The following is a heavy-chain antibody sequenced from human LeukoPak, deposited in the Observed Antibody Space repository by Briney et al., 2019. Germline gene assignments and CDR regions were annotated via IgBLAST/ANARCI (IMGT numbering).Heavy chain of an antibody. J-gene: IGHJ4*02. CDR1: GFTFSSYW. CDR3: AREGEKVGATGFDY. V-gene: IGHV3-7*01. Sequence: GGSLRLSCAASGFTFSSYWMSWVRQAPGKGLEWLANIKQDGSEKYYVDSVKGRFTISRDNAKNSLYLQMNSLRAEDTAVYYCAREGEKVGATGFDYWGQGTLVTVSS. D-gene: IGHD1-26*01. CDR2: IKQDGSEK.